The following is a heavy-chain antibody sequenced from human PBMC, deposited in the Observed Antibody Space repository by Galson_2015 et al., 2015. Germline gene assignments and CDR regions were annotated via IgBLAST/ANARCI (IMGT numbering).Heavy chain of an antibody. V-gene: IGHV3-53*01. D-gene: IGHD6-13*01. CDR2: IYSGGST. CDR1: GFTVSSNY. J-gene: IGHJ4*02. Sequence: SLRLSCAASGFTVSSNYMSWVRQAPGKGLEWVSVIYSGGSTYYADSVKGRFTISRDNSKNTLYLQMNNLRAEDTAVYYCARVRAAAGRHFDYWGQGTLVTVSS. CDR3: ARVRAAAGRHFDY.